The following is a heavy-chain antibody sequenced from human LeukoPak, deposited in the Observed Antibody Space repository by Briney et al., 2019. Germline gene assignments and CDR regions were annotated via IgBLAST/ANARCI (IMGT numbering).Heavy chain of an antibody. CDR3: ARDNYYGLGSPGFDT. CDR2: IYHRRST. J-gene: IGHJ5*02. V-gene: IGHV4-30-2*01. CDR1: GRSLSSGGYA. D-gene: IGHD3-10*01. Sequence: NSPESRSLTCVVSGRSLSSGGYAWSWIRQPPGKGLEGIGHIYHRRSTYYNPSLKSRVTKSLQRSKNQFSLKMSSVIAADTAVYYCARDNYYGLGSPGFDTWGLGPLVTVSS.